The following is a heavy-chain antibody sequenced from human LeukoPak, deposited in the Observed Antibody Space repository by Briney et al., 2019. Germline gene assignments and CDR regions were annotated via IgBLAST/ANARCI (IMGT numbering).Heavy chain of an antibody. J-gene: IGHJ3*02. CDR2: IRYDGSKS. Sequence: GGSLRLSCAASGFTFNSYGMHWVRQAPGKGLEWVAFIRYDGSKSYFADSVKGRFALPRDNSKNALYLQMSSLRPEDTAVYCAKDGGSGSYFAFDIWGQGTMVTVSS. D-gene: IGHD1-26*01. V-gene: IGHV3-30*02. CDR3: AKDGGSGSYFAFDI. CDR1: GFTFNSYG.